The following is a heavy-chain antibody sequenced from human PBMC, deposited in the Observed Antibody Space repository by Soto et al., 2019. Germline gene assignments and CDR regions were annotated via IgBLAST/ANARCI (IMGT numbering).Heavy chain of an antibody. CDR2: ISGSGGST. CDR3: AYSSTPFDY. CDR1: GFTFNSYS. V-gene: IGHV3-23*01. Sequence: GGSLRLSCAVSGFTFNSYSMNWVRQAPGRGLEWVSAISGSGGSTYYADSVKGRFTISRDNSKNTLYLQMNSLRAEDTAVYYCAYSSTPFDYWGQGTLVTVSS. J-gene: IGHJ4*02. D-gene: IGHD6-13*01.